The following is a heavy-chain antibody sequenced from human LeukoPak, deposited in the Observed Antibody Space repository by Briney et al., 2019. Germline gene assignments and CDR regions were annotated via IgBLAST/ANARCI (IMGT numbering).Heavy chain of an antibody. CDR1: GFTFTTYA. J-gene: IGHJ4*02. V-gene: IGHV3-9*01. CDR2: ISWNSGSI. Sequence: GGSLRLSCAASGFTFTTYAMSWVRQAPGKGLEWVSGISWNSGSIGYADSVKGRFTISRDNAKNSLYLQMNSLRAEDTAVYYCALTVYGSGSYWDYWGQGTLVTVSS. CDR3: ALTVYGSGSYWDY. D-gene: IGHD3-10*01.